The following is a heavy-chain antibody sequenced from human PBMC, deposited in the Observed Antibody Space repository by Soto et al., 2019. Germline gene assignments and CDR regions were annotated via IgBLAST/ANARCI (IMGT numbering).Heavy chain of an antibody. CDR1: RGTFSSYT. V-gene: IGHV1-69*02. CDR2: IIPILGIA. CDR3: ARGKGDGSGSY. J-gene: IGHJ4*02. D-gene: IGHD3-10*01. Sequence: QVQLVQSGAEVKKPGSSVKVSCKASRGTFSSYTISWVRQAPGQGLEWMGRIIPILGIANYAQKFQGRVTITADKPTSTAYMELSSLSSEDTAVYSCARGKGDGSGSYWGQGTLVTVSS.